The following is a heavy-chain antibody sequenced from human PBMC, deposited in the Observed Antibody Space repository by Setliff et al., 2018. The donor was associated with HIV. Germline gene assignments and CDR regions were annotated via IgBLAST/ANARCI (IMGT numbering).Heavy chain of an antibody. J-gene: IGHJ6*02. CDR2: IKSKSDGGTT. V-gene: IGHV3-15*01. CDR1: GFSFNNAW. CDR3: TRGRVSLGGLDV. Sequence: GGSLRLSCAASGFSFNNAWMRWVRQAPGKGLKWVGRIKSKSDGGTTDYAAPVKGRFTFSRDDSKRTLYLEMNSLRPEDTAVYYCTRGRVSLGGLDVWGQGTPVTVSS. D-gene: IGHD3-10*01.